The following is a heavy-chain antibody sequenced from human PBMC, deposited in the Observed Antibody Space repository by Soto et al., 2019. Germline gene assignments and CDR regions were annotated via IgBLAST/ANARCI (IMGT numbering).Heavy chain of an antibody. CDR3: AREGAILFGELLWGFGI. CDR2: ISAYNGNT. D-gene: IGHD3-10*01. J-gene: IGHJ3*02. V-gene: IGHV1-18*01. Sequence: ASVKVSCKASGYTFTSYGISWVRQAPGQGLEWMGWISAYNGNTNYAQKLQGRVTMTTDTSTSTAYMELRSLRSDDTAVYYCAREGAILFGELLWGFGIWGQGTMVTVSS. CDR1: GYTFTSYG.